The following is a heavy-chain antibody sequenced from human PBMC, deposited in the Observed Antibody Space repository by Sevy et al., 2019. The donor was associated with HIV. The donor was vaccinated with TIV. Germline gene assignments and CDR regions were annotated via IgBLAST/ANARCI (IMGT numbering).Heavy chain of an antibody. CDR2: FDPEDGET. CDR1: GYTLTELS. CDR3: GMGGWGSGSYYNEGWFDP. Sequence: ASVKVSCKVSGYTLTELSMHWVRQAPGKGLEWMGGFDPEDGETIYAQKFQGRVTMTEDTSTDTAYMELSSLRSEDTAVYYCGMGGWGSGSYYNEGWFDPWGQGTLVTVSS. V-gene: IGHV1-24*01. D-gene: IGHD3-10*01. J-gene: IGHJ5*02.